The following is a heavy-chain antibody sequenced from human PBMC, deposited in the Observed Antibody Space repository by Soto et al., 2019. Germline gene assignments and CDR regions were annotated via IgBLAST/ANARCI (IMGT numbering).Heavy chain of an antibody. V-gene: IGHV3-74*01. J-gene: IGHJ6*04. CDR3: ARGWFGPDV. Sequence: EVQLVESGGGLVQPGGSLRISCAASGFTLSGRSMHWVRQAPGKGLVWVSGIDNAGTDSTYADSVKGRFTSSRDNAKNMLYLQMNSLRVEDTAVYYCARGWFGPDVWGKGTTVTVSS. CDR2: IDNAGTDS. CDR1: GFTLSGRS. D-gene: IGHD3-10*01.